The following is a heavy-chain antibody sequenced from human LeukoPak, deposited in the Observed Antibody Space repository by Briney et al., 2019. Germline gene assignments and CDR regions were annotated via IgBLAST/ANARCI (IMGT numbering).Heavy chain of an antibody. Sequence: ASVKVSCKASGYTFTSYYMHWVRQAPGQGLEWMGIINPSGGSTSYAQKFQGRVTMTRDTSTSTVYMGLSSLRSEDTAVYYCTRDLSGSYYFDYWGQGTLVTVSS. D-gene: IGHD3-22*01. CDR2: INPSGGST. CDR1: GYTFTSYY. CDR3: TRDLSGSYYFDY. J-gene: IGHJ4*02. V-gene: IGHV1-46*01.